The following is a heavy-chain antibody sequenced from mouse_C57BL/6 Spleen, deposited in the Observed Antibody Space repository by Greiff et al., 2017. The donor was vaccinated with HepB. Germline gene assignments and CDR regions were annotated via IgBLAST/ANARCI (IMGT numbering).Heavy chain of an antibody. J-gene: IGHJ2*01. CDR1: GFNIKDYY. CDR3: AMTHSGYYFDY. CDR2: IDPEDGET. V-gene: IGHV14-2*01. Sequence: VQLQQSGAELVKPGASVKLSCTASGFNIKDYYMHWVKQRTEQGLEWIGRIDPEDGETKYAPKFKGKATITADTSSNTAYLQLSSLTSEDTAVYYCAMTHSGYYFDYWGQGTTLTVSS. D-gene: IGHD3-1*01.